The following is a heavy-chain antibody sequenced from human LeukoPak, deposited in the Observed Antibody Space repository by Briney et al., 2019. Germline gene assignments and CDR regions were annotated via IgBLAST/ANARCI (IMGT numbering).Heavy chain of an antibody. CDR3: ARVIAVVSDY. J-gene: IGHJ4*02. CDR2: IIPILGIA. CDR1: RGTFSSYA. V-gene: IGHV1-69*04. Sequence: GASVKVSCKASRGTFSSYAISWVRQAPGQGLEWMGRIIPILGIANYAQKFQGRVTITADKSTSTAYMELSSLRSEDTAVYYCARVIAVVSDYWGQGTLVTVSS. D-gene: IGHD6-19*01.